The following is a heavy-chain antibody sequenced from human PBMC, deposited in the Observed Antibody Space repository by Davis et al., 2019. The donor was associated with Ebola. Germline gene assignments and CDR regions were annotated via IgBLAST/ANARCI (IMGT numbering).Heavy chain of an antibody. J-gene: IGHJ5*02. V-gene: IGHV1-46*01. CDR3: ARGGDMTTNWFDP. CDR1: GYTFTSYY. CDR2: INPSGGST. Sequence: ASVKVSCKASGYTFTSYYMHWVRQAPGQGLEWMGIINPSGGSTSYAQKFQGRVTITADKSTSTAYMELSSLRSEDTAVYYCARGGDMTTNWFDPWGQGTLVTVSS. D-gene: IGHD4-11*01.